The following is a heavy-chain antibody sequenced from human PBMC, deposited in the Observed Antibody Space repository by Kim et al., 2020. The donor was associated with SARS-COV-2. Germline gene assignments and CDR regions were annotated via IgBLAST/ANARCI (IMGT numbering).Heavy chain of an antibody. V-gene: IGHV3-30*18. J-gene: IGHJ4*02. CDR1: GFTFSSYG. CDR2: ISYDGSNK. Sequence: GGSLRLSCAASGFTFSSYGMHWVRQAPGKGLEWVAVISYDGSNKYYADSVKGRFTISRDNSKNTLYLQMNSLRAEDTAVYYCAKDDLSVGNFGYWGQGTLVTVSS. CDR3: AKDDLSVGNFGY. D-gene: IGHD3-16*02.